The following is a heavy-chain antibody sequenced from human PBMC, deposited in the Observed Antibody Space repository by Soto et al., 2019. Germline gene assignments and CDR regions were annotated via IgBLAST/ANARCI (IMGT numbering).Heavy chain of an antibody. CDR1: GYTFTGYY. Sequence: ASVKVSCKASGYTFTGYYMHWVRQAPGQGLEWMGWINPNSGGTNYAQKFQGWVTMTRDTSISTAYMELSRLRSDDTAVYYCARSGGDYYYYGMDVWGQGTTVTVSS. CDR3: ARSGGDYYYYGMDV. D-gene: IGHD2-21*01. V-gene: IGHV1-2*04. CDR2: INPNSGGT. J-gene: IGHJ6*02.